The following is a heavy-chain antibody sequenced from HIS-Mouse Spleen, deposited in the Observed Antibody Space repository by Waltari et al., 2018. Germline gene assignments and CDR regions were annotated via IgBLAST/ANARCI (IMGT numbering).Heavy chain of an antibody. CDR1: GGSISSYS. CDR2: IYTGGST. CDR3: ARDFHDFWSGYYGGDKKHDAFDI. J-gene: IGHJ3*02. Sequence: QVQLQESGPGLVKPSETLSLTCPVSGGSISSYSWRWIRHPAGTGLGWIGRIYTGGSTNYNPSLKSRVTMSVDTSKNQFSLKLSSVTAADTAVYYCARDFHDFWSGYYGGDKKHDAFDIWGQGTMVTVSS. V-gene: IGHV4-4*07. D-gene: IGHD3-3*01.